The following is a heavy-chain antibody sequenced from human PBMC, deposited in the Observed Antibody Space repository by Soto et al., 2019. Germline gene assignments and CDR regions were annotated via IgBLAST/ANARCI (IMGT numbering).Heavy chain of an antibody. D-gene: IGHD2-15*01. V-gene: IGHV1-24*01. J-gene: IGHJ3*02. CDR1: GYTLTELS. CDR2: FDPEDGET. CDR3: ANQQIGRRMGVFDI. Sequence: ASVKVSCKVSGYTLTELSMHWVRQAPGKGLEWMGGFDPEDGETIYAQKFQGRVTMTEDTSTDTAYMELSSLRSEDTAVYYWANQQIGRRMGVFDIWGQGTMVTVSS.